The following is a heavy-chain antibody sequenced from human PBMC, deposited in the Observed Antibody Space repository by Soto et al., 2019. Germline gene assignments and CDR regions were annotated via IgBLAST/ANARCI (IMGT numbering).Heavy chain of an antibody. CDR2: IYYSGSS. J-gene: IGHJ4*02. D-gene: IGHD3-22*01. V-gene: IGHV4-61*01. CDR3: ARQDTSGYAFDY. CDR1: GGSVSSGSYY. Sequence: SETLSLTCTVSGGSVSSGSYYWSWIRQPPGKVLEWIGYIYYSGSSNYNPSLKSRVTISVDTSKNQFSLKLSSVTAADTAVYYCARQDTSGYAFDYWGQGTLVTVSS.